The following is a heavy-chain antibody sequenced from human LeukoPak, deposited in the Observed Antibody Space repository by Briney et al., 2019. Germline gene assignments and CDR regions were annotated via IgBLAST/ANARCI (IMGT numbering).Heavy chain of an antibody. V-gene: IGHV1-69*01. J-gene: IGHJ4*02. CDR3: ASGGMVVLWFGESNYFDY. D-gene: IGHD3-10*01. Sequence: SVKVSCTASGGTFSSYAISWVRQAPGQGLGWMGGIIPIFGTANYAQKFQGRVTITADESTSTAYMELSSLRSEDTAVYYCASGGMVVLWFGESNYFDYWGQGTLVTVSS. CDR1: GGTFSSYA. CDR2: IIPIFGTA.